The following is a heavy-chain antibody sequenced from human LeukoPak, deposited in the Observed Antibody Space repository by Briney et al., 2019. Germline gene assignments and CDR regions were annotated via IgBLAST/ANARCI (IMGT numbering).Heavy chain of an antibody. Sequence: GGSLRLSCAASGFTFSNYAMSWVRQAPGKGLEWVSAISGSGGSTYYADSVKGRFTISRDNSKNTLYLQMNSLRAEDTAVYYCAKDYDFWSGYYFDYWGQGTLVTVSS. CDR2: ISGSGGST. CDR3: AKDYDFWSGYYFDY. CDR1: GFTFSNYA. V-gene: IGHV3-23*01. D-gene: IGHD3-3*01. J-gene: IGHJ4*02.